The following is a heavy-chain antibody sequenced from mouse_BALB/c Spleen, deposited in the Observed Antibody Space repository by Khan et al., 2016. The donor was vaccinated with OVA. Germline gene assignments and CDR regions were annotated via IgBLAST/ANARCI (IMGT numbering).Heavy chain of an antibody. J-gene: IGHJ4*01. CDR3: AKDPPDYRLDY. V-gene: IGHV2-6-5*01. D-gene: IGHD2-14*01. Sequence: VELVESGPGLAAPSQSLSITCTASGFSLTDYAVSWIRQPPGKGLEWLGVIWAGGSKNYNSVLKSRLSISKDNSKSQVFLKVNSLQTDYTAMYDCAKDPPDYRLDYWGQGTSVTVSS. CDR2: IWAGGSK. CDR1: GFSLTDYA.